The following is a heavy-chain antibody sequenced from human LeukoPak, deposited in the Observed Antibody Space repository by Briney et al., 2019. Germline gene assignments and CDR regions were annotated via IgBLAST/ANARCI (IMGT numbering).Heavy chain of an antibody. CDR2: ISPNNGGS. D-gene: IGHD4-11*01. CDR1: GYSFTGYY. V-gene: IGHV1-2*02. J-gene: IGHJ6*02. Sequence: ASVKVSCKASGYSFTGYYIHWVRQDPGKGLEWMGWISPNNGGSHPAQRFQDRVTMTRDTSISTAYMELTRLTSDDTAVYYCVTPWGLHLGDGLEVWGQGTTVTVSS. CDR3: VTPWGLHLGDGLEV.